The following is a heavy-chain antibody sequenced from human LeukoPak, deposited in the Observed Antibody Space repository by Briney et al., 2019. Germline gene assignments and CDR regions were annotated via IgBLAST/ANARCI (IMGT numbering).Heavy chain of an antibody. V-gene: IGHV4-34*01. Sequence: PSETLSLTCAVYGGSFSGYYWSWIRQPPGNGLEWIGEINHSGSTNYNASLKSRVTISVDTSKNQFSLKLSSVTAADTAVYYCARDSGGYSGYEGGGYFDYWGQGTLVTVSS. CDR3: ARDSGGYSGYEGGGYFDY. CDR2: INHSGST. CDR1: GGSFSGYY. J-gene: IGHJ4*02. D-gene: IGHD5-12*01.